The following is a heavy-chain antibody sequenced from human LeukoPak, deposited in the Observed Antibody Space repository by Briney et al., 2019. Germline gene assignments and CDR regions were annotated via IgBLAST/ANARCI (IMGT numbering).Heavy chain of an antibody. CDR2: INHSGST. D-gene: IGHD6-13*01. CDR3: ARGQGAAVFLPLDY. Sequence: SETLSLTCSVYGGSFSGYYWSWIRQPPGKGLEWIGEINHSGSTNYNPSLKTRVTLSVDTSKNPSSLQLRSVTAADTAVYYCARGQGAAVFLPLDYWGQGTLVTVSS. CDR1: GGSFSGYY. J-gene: IGHJ4*02. V-gene: IGHV4-34*01.